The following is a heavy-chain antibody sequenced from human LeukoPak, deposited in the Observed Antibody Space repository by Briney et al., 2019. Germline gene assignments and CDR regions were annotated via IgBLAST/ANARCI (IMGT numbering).Heavy chain of an antibody. V-gene: IGHV1-8*03. CDR3: ARRSASGSGSYYVAY. Sequence: ASVKVSCKASGYTFTSYDINWVRQATGQGLEWMGWMNPNSGNTGYAQKFQGRVTITRNTSITPTYMELSSLRSEDTAVYYCARRSASGSGSYYVAYWGQGKLVTASS. CDR2: MNPNSGNT. CDR1: GYTFTSYD. J-gene: IGHJ4*02. D-gene: IGHD3-10*01.